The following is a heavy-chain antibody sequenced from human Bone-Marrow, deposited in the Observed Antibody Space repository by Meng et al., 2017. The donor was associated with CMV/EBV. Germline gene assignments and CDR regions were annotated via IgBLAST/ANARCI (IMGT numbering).Heavy chain of an antibody. CDR3: ARQDQFPGTFDI. Sequence: GGSLRLSCAASGFTFDDYAMHWVRQAPGKGLEWVSSISSSSSYIYYADSVKGRFTIPRDNAKNSLYLQISSLRADDTAVYYCARQDQFPGTFDIWGQGTMVTVSS. D-gene: IGHD1-26*01. CDR1: GFTFDDYA. V-gene: IGHV3-21*01. J-gene: IGHJ3*02. CDR2: ISSSSSYI.